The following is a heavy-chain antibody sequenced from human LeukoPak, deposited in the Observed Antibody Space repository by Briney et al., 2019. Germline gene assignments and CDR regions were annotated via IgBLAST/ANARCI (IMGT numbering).Heavy chain of an antibody. CDR3: AIPRGMSSGWYRGRSYYYYMDV. Sequence: GGSLRLSCAASGFTFSSYTMSWIRQAPGKGLEWVSYISSSGSTIYYADSVKGRFTISRDNAKNSLYLQMNSLRADDTAVYYCAIPRGMSSGWYRGRSYYYYMDVWGKGTTVTISS. J-gene: IGHJ6*03. CDR1: GFTFSSYT. CDR2: ISSSGSTI. D-gene: IGHD6-19*01. V-gene: IGHV3-11*01.